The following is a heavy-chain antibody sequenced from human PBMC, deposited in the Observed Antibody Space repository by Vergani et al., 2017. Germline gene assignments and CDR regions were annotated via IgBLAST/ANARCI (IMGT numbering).Heavy chain of an antibody. D-gene: IGHD6-13*01. Sequence: QVQVVESGGGVVQPGRSLRLSCAASGFTFTSYYMHWVRQAPGQGLEWMGIINPSGGSTSYAQKFQGRVTMTRDTSTRTVYMELSSLRSEDTAVYYCARWIAAAQTWYFDLWGRGTLVTVSS. CDR2: INPSGGST. CDR1: GFTFTSYY. CDR3: ARWIAAAQTWYFDL. J-gene: IGHJ2*01. V-gene: IGHV1-46*01.